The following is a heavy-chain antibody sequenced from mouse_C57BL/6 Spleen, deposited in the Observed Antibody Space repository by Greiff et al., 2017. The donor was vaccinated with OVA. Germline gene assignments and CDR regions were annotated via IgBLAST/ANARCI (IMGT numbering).Heavy chain of an antibody. CDR3: ARWGYDGYLDY. D-gene: IGHD2-3*01. V-gene: IGHV1-52*01. CDR2: IDPSDSET. Sequence: VQLQQPGAELVRPGSSVKLSCKASGYTFTSYWMHWVKQRPIQGLEWIGNIDPSDSETHYNQKFKDKATLTVDKSSSTAYMQLSSLTSEDSAVYYCARWGYDGYLDYWGQGTTLTVSS. J-gene: IGHJ2*01. CDR1: GYTFTSYW.